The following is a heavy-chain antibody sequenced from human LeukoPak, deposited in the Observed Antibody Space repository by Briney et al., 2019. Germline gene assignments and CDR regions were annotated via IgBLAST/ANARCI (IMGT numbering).Heavy chain of an antibody. J-gene: IGHJ3*01. CDR3: ARVSPMTDGAFDL. CDR1: GFTFSAFG. D-gene: IGHD2-21*02. CDR2: LSFDGFRQ. Sequence: GGSPRLSCAASGFTFSAFGMHWVRRAPGKGLEWVAVLSFDGFRQYYADAVRGRFIISRDNAENSVFLQMNSLRVEDTAVYYCARVSPMTDGAFDLWGQGVMVTVSS. V-gene: IGHV3-30*03.